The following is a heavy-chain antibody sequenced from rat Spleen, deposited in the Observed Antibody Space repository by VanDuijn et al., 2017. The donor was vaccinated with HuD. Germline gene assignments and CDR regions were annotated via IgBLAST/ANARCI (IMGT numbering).Heavy chain of an antibody. D-gene: IGHD1-1*01. CDR2: ISYDGGST. CDR1: GFTFNNYL. Sequence: EVQLVESGGGLVQPGRSLKLSCVASGFTFNNYLMTWVRQAPTKGLEWVASISYDGGSTYYRDSVKGRFTISRDNAKSSLYLQMDSLRSEDTATYYCTTEGDYYSAFDYWGQGVMVTVSS. J-gene: IGHJ2*01. V-gene: IGHV5-20*01. CDR3: TTEGDYYSAFDY.